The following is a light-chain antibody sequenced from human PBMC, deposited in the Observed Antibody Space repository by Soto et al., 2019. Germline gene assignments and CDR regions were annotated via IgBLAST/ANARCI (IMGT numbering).Light chain of an antibody. CDR2: EVS. Sequence: QSALTQPASVSGSPGQSITISCTGSSSDVGGYNYVSWYQQHPGKAPKLMIYEVSNRPSGVPNRFSGSKSGNTASLTISGLQAEDEADYYCSSYTRTTLVVFGGGTKLTVL. CDR3: SSYTRTTLVV. CDR1: SSDVGGYNY. V-gene: IGLV2-14*01. J-gene: IGLJ2*01.